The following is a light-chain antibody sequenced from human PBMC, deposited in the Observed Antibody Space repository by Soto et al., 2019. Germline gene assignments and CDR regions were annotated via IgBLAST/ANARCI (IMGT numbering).Light chain of an antibody. CDR1: SSDVGAYNS. CDR2: EVT. CDR3: SSYTTSAPYV. Sequence: QSALAQPASVCGSPGQSITISCTGTSSDVGAYNSVSWYQHHPGRAPKLIIYEVTIRPSGVSNRFSGSKSGNTASLTISGLQAEDEADYYCSSYTTSAPYVFGSGTMV. V-gene: IGLV2-14*01. J-gene: IGLJ1*01.